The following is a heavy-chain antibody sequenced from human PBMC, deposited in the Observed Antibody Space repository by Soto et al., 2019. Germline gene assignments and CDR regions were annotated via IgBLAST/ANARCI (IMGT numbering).Heavy chain of an antibody. D-gene: IGHD3-22*01. Sequence: GGSLRLSCAASGFIVSSYGMHWGRQAPGKGLEWVAVIWYDGRNKYNADSVKGRFTISRDNSKNTLYLQMNSLRADGTAVYYCARDFSDHYESSCYSRFDPWRQGT. J-gene: IGHJ5*02. CDR3: ARDFSDHYESSCYSRFDP. CDR2: IWYDGRNK. CDR1: GFIVSSYG. V-gene: IGHV3-33*01.